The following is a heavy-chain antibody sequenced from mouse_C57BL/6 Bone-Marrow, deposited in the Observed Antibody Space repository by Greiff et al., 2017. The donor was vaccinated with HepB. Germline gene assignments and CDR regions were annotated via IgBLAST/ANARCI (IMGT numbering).Heavy chain of an antibody. Sequence: EVMLVESGGGLVQSGRSLRLSCATSGFTFSDFYMEWVRQAPGKGLEWIAASRNKANDYTTEYSASVKGRFIVSRDTSQSILYLQMNALRAEDTAIYYCARDAPTVGFDYWGQGTTLTVSS. CDR2: SRNKANDYTT. CDR1: GFTFSDFY. V-gene: IGHV7-1*01. D-gene: IGHD1-1*01. J-gene: IGHJ2*01. CDR3: ARDAPTVGFDY.